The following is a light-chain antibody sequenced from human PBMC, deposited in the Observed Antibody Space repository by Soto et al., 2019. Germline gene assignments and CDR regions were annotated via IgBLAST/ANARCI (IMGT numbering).Light chain of an antibody. J-gene: IGKJ4*01. CDR1: QSVRSN. V-gene: IGKV3-11*01. Sequence: EKVMTQSPATLSVSPGERATLSCGASQSVRSNLAWYQQKPGQAPRLLIYDASNRATGIPARFSGSGSGTDFTLTISSLEPEDFAVYYCQQRSNWLTLGGGTKVDTK. CDR2: DAS. CDR3: QQRSNWLT.